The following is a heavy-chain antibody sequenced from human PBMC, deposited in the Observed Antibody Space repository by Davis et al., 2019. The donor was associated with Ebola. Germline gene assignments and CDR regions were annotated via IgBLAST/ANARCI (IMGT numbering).Heavy chain of an antibody. CDR1: GYTFTNYA. J-gene: IGHJ4*02. CDR3: ARSYSFSWYICDS. CDR2: ISAYNGNT. V-gene: IGHV1-18*01. D-gene: IGHD1-1*01. Sequence: ASVKVSCKAPGYTFTNYAMHWVRQAPGQRLEWMGWISAYNGNTNYAQKLQGRVTMTTDTSTSTAYMELSSLRSEDTAVYYCARSYSFSWYICDSWGQGTLVTVSS.